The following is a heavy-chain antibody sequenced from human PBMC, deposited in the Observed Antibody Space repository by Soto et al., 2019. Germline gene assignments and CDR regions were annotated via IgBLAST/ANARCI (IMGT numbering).Heavy chain of an antibody. CDR2: INHSGST. CDR1: GGSFSGYY. CDR3: ARWASIVVVPAAPSRYYYYYGMDV. V-gene: IGHV4-34*01. D-gene: IGHD2-2*01. Sequence: SETLSLTCAVYGGSFSGYYWSWIRQPPGKGLEWIGEINHSGSTNYNPSLKSRVTISVDTSKNQFSLKLSSVTAADTAVYYCARWASIVVVPAAPSRYYYYYGMDVWGQGTTVTVSS. J-gene: IGHJ6*02.